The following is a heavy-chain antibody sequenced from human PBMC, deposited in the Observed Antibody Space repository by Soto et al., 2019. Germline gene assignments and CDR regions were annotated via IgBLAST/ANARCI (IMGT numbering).Heavy chain of an antibody. Sequence: PGGSLRLSCAASGFTFSSYDMHWVRQATGKGLEWVSAIGTAGDTYYPGSVKGRFTISRENAKNSLYLQMNSLRAGDTAVYYCARGGSWGWPFTAFDIWGQGPMVTVSS. J-gene: IGHJ3*02. CDR3: ARGGSWGWPFTAFDI. D-gene: IGHD6-13*01. CDR1: GFTFSSYD. CDR2: IGTAGDT. V-gene: IGHV3-13*01.